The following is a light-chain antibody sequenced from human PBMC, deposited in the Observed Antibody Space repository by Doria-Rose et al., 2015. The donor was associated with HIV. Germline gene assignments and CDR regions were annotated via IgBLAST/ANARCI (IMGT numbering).Light chain of an antibody. V-gene: IGKV1-39*01. CDR3: QQSYSTPLT. CDR2: AAS. Sequence: DIQLTQSPSSLSASVGDRVTITCRASQSTGSFLNWYQQKPGKAPKLLIYAASAVQNGVPSRFSGSGSGTDLTLTISSLQPEDFATYFCQQSYSTPLTFGGGTKVEVK. CDR1: QSTGSF. J-gene: IGKJ4*01.